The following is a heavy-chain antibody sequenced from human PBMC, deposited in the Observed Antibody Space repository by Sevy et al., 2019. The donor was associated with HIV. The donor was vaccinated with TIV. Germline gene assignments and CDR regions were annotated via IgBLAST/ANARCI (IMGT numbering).Heavy chain of an antibody. Sequence: SETLSLTCAVHDGSFSGYYWNWIRQLPGKGLEWIGEIYESGITYYNPSLKSRVTISVDTSKKQFSLKLNSVTAADTAVYFCARSPPVVVVPGAPSWFDPWGQRTLVTVSS. V-gene: IGHV4-34*01. CDR2: IYESGIT. CDR1: DGSFSGYY. J-gene: IGHJ5*02. CDR3: ARSPPVVVVPGAPSWFDP. D-gene: IGHD2-2*01.